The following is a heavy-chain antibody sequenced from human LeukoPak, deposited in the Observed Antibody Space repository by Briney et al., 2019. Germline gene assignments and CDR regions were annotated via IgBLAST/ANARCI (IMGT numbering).Heavy chain of an antibody. CDR3: ARDLRSGNYAFDY. J-gene: IGHJ4*02. CDR2: ISTHHGHT. D-gene: IGHD1-26*01. V-gene: IGHV1-18*01. CDR1: GYTFTKYD. Sequence: ASVTVSYMASGYTFTKYDITWVRQAPGQGREGIEWISTHHGHTNYAQKLQGKVTMTTDTSTPPAYVELRSLRSDDTAMYYCARDLRSGNYAFDYWGQGTLVTVSS.